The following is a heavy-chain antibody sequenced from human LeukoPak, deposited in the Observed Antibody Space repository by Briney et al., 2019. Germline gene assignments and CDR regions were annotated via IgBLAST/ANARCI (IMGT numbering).Heavy chain of an antibody. CDR2: ITTSGGST. J-gene: IGHJ3*02. V-gene: IGHV3-23*01. CDR1: GFTFSSSA. Sequence: GGSLSLSCAASGFTFSSSAMIWVRQAPGKGPEWVSTITTSGGSTSFADSVKGRFTISRDNSKNTLYLQMNSLRAEDTAIYYCAKDRHLAIWGQGTMVTVSS. CDR3: AKDRHLAI.